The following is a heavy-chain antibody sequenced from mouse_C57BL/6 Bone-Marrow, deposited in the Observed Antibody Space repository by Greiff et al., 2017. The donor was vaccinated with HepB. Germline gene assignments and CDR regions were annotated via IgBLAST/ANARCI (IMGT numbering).Heavy chain of an antibody. J-gene: IGHJ1*03. CDR2: IYPGSGST. D-gene: IGHD2-4*01. CDR3: ARGLRRVLWYFDV. Sequence: QVHVKQPGAELVKPGASVKMSCKASGYTFTSYWITWVKQRPGQGLEWIGDIYPGSGSTNYNEKFKSKATLTVDTSSSTAYMQLSSLTSEDSAVYYCARGLRRVLWYFDVWGTGTTVTVSS. V-gene: IGHV1-55*01. CDR1: GYTFTSYW.